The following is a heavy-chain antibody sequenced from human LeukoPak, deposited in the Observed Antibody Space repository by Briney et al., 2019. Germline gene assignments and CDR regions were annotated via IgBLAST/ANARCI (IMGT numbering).Heavy chain of an antibody. D-gene: IGHD6-13*01. Sequence: GGSLRLSCAASGFTVSSNYMSWVRQAPGKGLEWVSYISSSGSTIYYADSVKGRFTISRDNAKNSLYLQMNSLRAEDTAVYYCAREIIAAAGTNWFDPWGQGTLVTVSS. J-gene: IGHJ5*02. CDR1: GFTVSSNY. V-gene: IGHV3-11*01. CDR3: AREIIAAAGTNWFDP. CDR2: ISSSGSTI.